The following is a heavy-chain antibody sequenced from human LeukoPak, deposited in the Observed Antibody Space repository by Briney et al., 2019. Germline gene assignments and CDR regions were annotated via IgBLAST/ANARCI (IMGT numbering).Heavy chain of an antibody. CDR3: ARQGAGGRAFDI. CDR2: IYYSGST. D-gene: IGHD1-26*01. J-gene: IGHJ3*02. V-gene: IGHV4-39*01. CDR1: GGSTSSSSDY. Sequence: PSETLSLTCTVSGGSTSSSSDYWGWIRQPPGKWLEWIGSIYYSGSTYYNPSLKSRVTISVDTSKNQFSLRLSSVTAADTAIYYCARQGAGGRAFDIWGQGTMVTVSS.